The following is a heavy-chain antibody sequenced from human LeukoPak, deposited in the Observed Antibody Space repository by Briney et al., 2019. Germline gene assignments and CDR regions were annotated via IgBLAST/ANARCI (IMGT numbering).Heavy chain of an antibody. Sequence: SETLSLTCTVSGGSISSGGYYWSWIRQPPGKGLEWIGYIYHSGSTYYNPSLKSRVTISVDRSKNQFSLKLSSVTAADTAVYYCAREGYGSGKFLTGYYYMDVWGKGTTVTVSS. CDR2: IYHSGST. CDR1: GGSISSGGYY. D-gene: IGHD3-10*01. CDR3: AREGYGSGKFLTGYYYMDV. J-gene: IGHJ6*03. V-gene: IGHV4-30-2*01.